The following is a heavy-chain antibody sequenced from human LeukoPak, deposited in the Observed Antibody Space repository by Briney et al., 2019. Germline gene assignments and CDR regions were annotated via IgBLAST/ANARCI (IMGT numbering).Heavy chain of an antibody. Sequence: ASVKVSCKASGYTFTSYDINWVRQATGQGLEWMGWMNPNSGNTGYAQKFQGRVTMTRNTSISTAYMELSSLRSEDTAVYYCARGRGYYDFWSGYYTYYYYGMDVWGQGTTVTVSS. CDR2: MNPNSGNT. D-gene: IGHD3-3*01. CDR1: GYTFTSYD. V-gene: IGHV1-8*01. J-gene: IGHJ6*02. CDR3: ARGRGYYDFWSGYYTYYYYGMDV.